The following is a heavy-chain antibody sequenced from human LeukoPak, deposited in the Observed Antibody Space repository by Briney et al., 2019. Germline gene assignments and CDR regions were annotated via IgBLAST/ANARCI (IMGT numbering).Heavy chain of an antibody. CDR2: MNPNSGNT. Sequence: ASVNVSCKASGYTFTSYDINWVRQATGQGLEWMGWMNPNSGNTGYAQRCQGRVTITRNTSISTAYRELSSLRSEATAVYYCARAPKRFGELLSIAGFDYWGQGTLVTVSS. J-gene: IGHJ4*02. CDR3: ARAPKRFGELLSIAGFDY. V-gene: IGHV1-8*03. D-gene: IGHD3-10*01. CDR1: GYTFTSYD.